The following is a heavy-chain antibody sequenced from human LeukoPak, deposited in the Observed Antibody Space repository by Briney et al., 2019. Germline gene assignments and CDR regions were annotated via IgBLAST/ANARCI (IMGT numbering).Heavy chain of an antibody. CDR2: ISSSSSYI. CDR1: GFTFSSYS. V-gene: IGHV3-21*01. D-gene: IGHD6-13*01. J-gene: IGHJ5*02. CDR3: ARAAKYSSSWYRWFDP. Sequence: PGGSLRLSCAASGFTFSSYSMNWVRQAPGKGLEWVSSISSSSSYIYYADSVKGRFTISRDNAKNSLYLQMNSLRAEDTAVYYCARAAKYSSSWYRWFDPWGQGTLVTVSS.